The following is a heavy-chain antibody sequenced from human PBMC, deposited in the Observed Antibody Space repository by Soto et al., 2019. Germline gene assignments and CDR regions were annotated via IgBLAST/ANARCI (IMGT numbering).Heavy chain of an antibody. V-gene: IGHV1-69*02. CDR1: GGSFSSYT. J-gene: IGHJ4*02. Sequence: SVKVSCEASGGSFSSYTISWVRQAPGQGLEWMGRIIPIFDITNYAQKFQGRVTITADKSTSTVYMDLSSLRSEDTAVYYCARSLLGDYYDSDGLDNWGQGTLVTVSS. D-gene: IGHD3-22*01. CDR2: IIPIFDIT. CDR3: ARSLLGDYYDSDGLDN.